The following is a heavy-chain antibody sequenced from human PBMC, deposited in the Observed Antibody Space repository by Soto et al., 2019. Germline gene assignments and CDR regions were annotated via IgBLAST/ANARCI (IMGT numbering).Heavy chain of an antibody. CDR3: ARMPPFYGYYGMDV. V-gene: IGHV2-70*01. Sequence: SGPTLVNPTQTLTLTCTFSGFSLSTSGMCVSWIRQPPGKALEWLALIDWDDDKYYSTSLKTRLTISKDTSKNQVVLTMPNMDPVDTATYYCARMPPFYGYYGMDVWGQGTTVTVSS. CDR2: IDWDDDK. J-gene: IGHJ6*02. CDR1: GFSLSTSGMC. D-gene: IGHD3-10*01.